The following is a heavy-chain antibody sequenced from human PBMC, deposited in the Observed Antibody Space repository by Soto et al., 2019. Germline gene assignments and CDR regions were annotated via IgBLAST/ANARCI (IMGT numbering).Heavy chain of an antibody. J-gene: IGHJ4*02. D-gene: IGHD2-21*01. CDR1: GFTFSSFF. CDR3: ARGARDCGAECLDY. CDR2: ISYDGTIK. V-gene: IGHV3-30-3*01. Sequence: GGSLRLSCAASGFTFSSFFIHWVRQAPCKGLEWVALISYDGTIKYYADSVKGRFTISRDNSKNTLYLQMNSLRTEDTAVYFCARGARDCGAECLDYSGQGTLVTLCS.